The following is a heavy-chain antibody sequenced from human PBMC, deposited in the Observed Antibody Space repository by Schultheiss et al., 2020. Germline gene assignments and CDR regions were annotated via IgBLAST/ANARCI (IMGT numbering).Heavy chain of an antibody. CDR2: ISYDGSNK. J-gene: IGHJ4*02. Sequence: GGSLRLSCAASGFTFSSYGMHWVRQAPGKGLEWVAVISYDGSNKYYADSVKGRFTISRDNSKNTLYLQMNSLRAEDTAVYYCARDHGGSGSYGIFDYWGQGTLVTVSS. V-gene: IGHV3-30*03. CDR1: GFTFSSYG. CDR3: ARDHGGSGSYGIFDY. D-gene: IGHD3-10*01.